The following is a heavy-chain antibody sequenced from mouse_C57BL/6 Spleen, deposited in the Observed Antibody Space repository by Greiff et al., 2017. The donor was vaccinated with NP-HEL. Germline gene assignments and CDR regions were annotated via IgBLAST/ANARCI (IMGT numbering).Heavy chain of an antibody. CDR2: IDPSDSYT. Sequence: QVQLQQPGAELVMPGASVKLSCKASGYTFTSYWMHWVKQRPGQGLEWIGEIDPSDSYTNYNQKFKGKSTLTVDKSSSTAYMQLSSLTSEDSAVYYCARKDSNYGDWFAYWGQGTLVTVSA. D-gene: IGHD2-5*01. J-gene: IGHJ3*01. CDR1: GYTFTSYW. V-gene: IGHV1-69*01. CDR3: ARKDSNYGDWFAY.